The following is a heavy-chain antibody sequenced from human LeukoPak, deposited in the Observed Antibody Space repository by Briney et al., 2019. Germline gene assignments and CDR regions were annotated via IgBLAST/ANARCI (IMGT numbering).Heavy chain of an antibody. Sequence: GGSLRLSCAASGFTFSSYAMHWVRQAPGKRLEWVAVISYDGSNKYYADSVKGRFTISRDNSKNTLYLQMNSLRAEDTAVYYCAREGQNYYFDYWGQGTLVTVSS. CDR1: GFTFSSYA. CDR2: ISYDGSNK. J-gene: IGHJ4*02. V-gene: IGHV3-30*01. CDR3: AREGQNYYFDY.